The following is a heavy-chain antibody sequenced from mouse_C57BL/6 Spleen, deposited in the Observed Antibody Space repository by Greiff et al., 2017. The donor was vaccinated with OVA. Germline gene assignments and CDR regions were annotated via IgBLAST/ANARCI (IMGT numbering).Heavy chain of an antibody. Sequence: EVQLVESGGGLVKPAGSLKISCEASGFSFNTYAMNWVRQAPGKGLEWVARISSKSNNNEYYDADSVKDRFTISRDDSDSMLELQMNNVQTEDTAMYNCGRGLGRDARDYWGQGTSVTVSS. D-gene: IGHD4-1*01. CDR1: GFSFNTYA. CDR2: ISSKSNNNEY. J-gene: IGHJ4*01. V-gene: IGHV10-1*01. CDR3: GRGLGRDARDY.